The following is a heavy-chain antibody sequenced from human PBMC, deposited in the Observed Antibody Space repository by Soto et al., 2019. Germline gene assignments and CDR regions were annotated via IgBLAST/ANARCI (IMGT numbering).Heavy chain of an antibody. CDR3: AREVLP. J-gene: IGHJ5*02. CDR2: INHNTNT. Sequence: SETLSLTCAVYGGSFSDTYWNWFRQPPGKGLEWIGEINHNTNTIYNPSLTGRVTISVDTSKNQFSLKLSSVTAADTAVYYCAREVLPWGQGTLVTVSS. CDR1: GGSFSDTY. V-gene: IGHV4-34*01.